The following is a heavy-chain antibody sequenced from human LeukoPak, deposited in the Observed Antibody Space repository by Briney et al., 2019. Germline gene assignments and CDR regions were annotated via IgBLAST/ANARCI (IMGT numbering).Heavy chain of an antibody. CDR2: IYYSGTTY. CDR3: ARLDKHTGSWLPDY. D-gene: IGHD6-13*01. CDR1: GGSISDYY. J-gene: IGHJ4*02. Sequence: SETLSLTCTVSGGSISDYYWIWTRLPPGKGLEWIGYIYYSGTTYYYNPSLRSRVTMSVDTSNNQFSLKLSSVTAADTAVCYCARLDKHTGSWLPDYWGQGTLVTVSS. V-gene: IGHV4-59*08.